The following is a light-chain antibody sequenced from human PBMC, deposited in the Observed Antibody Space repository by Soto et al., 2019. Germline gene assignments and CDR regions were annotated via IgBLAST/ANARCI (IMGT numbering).Light chain of an antibody. Sequence: DIQMTQSPSTLSASVGDRVTITCRASQSICSWLAWYQQKPGKAPKVLIYDASSLESGVPSRFSGSGSGTEFTLTISSLQPDDFATYYCQQYNSYPYTFGQGTKLEIK. V-gene: IGKV1-5*01. CDR1: QSICSW. CDR2: DAS. J-gene: IGKJ2*01. CDR3: QQYNSYPYT.